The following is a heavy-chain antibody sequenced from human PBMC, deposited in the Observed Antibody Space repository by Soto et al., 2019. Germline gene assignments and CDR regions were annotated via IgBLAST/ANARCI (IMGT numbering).Heavy chain of an antibody. CDR2: IIPLFGTT. CDR3: ARGATHGSSWYFWFDT. D-gene: IGHD6-13*01. V-gene: IGHV1-69*01. J-gene: IGHJ5*02. Sequence: QVQLVQSGAEVMMPGSSVTVSCKAAGGTFSTYPINWVRQAPGQGLEWMGGIIPLFGTTNYAQKFKCRVTITADESTSTAYMEQSRPRAEDAAVYYCARGATHGSSWYFWFDTWGQGTLV. CDR1: GGTFSTYP.